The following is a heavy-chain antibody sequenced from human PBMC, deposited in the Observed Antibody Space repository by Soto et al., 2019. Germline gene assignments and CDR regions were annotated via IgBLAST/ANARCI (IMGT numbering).Heavy chain of an antibody. D-gene: IGHD1-26*01. CDR1: GYTFTVYY. CDR3: ARDLAKGGGSAGFDC. J-gene: IGHJ4*02. CDR2: INPKSGGT. V-gene: IGHV1-2*02. Sequence: ASVKVSCKASGYTFTVYYMHWVRQAPGQGLEWMGWINPKSGGTMYPQKFQGRVTMTWDTSISTAYMALTRLRSDDTAVYYCARDLAKGGGSAGFDCWGQGTLVTVS.